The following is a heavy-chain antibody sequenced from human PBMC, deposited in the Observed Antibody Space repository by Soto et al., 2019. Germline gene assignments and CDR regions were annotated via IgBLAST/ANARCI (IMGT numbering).Heavy chain of an antibody. Sequence: QVQLMQSGAEVKRPGASVKISCKPSGYPFISYYIHWVRQAPGQGLEWVGLIDPSRGATSYAERFQGRLSITSDKSTATVYMNVWSLTSDDTAIYYCATFRRGYWGQGTLVSVSS. CDR3: ATFRRGY. J-gene: IGHJ4*02. CDR1: GYPFISYY. V-gene: IGHV1-46*01. CDR2: IDPSRGAT.